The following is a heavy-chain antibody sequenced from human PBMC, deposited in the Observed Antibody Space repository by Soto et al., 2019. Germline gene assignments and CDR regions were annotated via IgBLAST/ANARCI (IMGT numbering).Heavy chain of an antibody. CDR1: GFTFSSYS. CDR3: ARDYPHSSGVDY. Sequence: EVQLVESGGGLVKPGGSLRLSCAASGFTFSSYSMNSVRQAPGKVLEWVSSISSSSSYIYYADSVKGRFTISRDIAKNSLYLQMNSLRAEDTAVYYCARDYPHSSGVDYWGQGSLVTVSS. J-gene: IGHJ4*02. CDR2: ISSSSSYI. D-gene: IGHD6-19*01. V-gene: IGHV3-21*01.